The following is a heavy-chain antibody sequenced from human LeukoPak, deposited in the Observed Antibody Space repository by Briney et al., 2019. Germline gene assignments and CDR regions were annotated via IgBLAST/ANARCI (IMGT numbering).Heavy chain of an antibody. D-gene: IGHD3-22*01. J-gene: IGHJ6*03. CDR3: ARDEYYYDSSGSLAYYYYMDV. CDR2: IYTSGST. Sequence: SETLSLTCTVSGGSISSYYWSWIRQPAGKGLEWIGRIYTSGSTNYNPSLKSRVTMSVDTSKNQFSLKLSSVTAADTAVYYCARDEYYYDSSGSLAYYYYMDVWGKGTTVTVSS. V-gene: IGHV4-4*07. CDR1: GGSISSYY.